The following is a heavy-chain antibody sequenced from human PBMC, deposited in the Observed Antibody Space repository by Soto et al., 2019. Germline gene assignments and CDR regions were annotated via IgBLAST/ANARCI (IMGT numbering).Heavy chain of an antibody. J-gene: IGHJ6*02. D-gene: IGHD3-3*01. V-gene: IGHV1-69*06. CDR1: GGTFSSYA. CDR2: IIPIFGTA. Sequence: QVQLVQSGAEVKKPGSSVKVSCKASGGTFSSYAISWVRQAPGQGLEWMGGIIPIFGTANYAQKFQGRVTITADKSTSTAYIELSSLRSEDTAVHYCARAMEWPPVDYYYYYRMDVWGQGTTVTVSS. CDR3: ARAMEWPPVDYYYYYRMDV.